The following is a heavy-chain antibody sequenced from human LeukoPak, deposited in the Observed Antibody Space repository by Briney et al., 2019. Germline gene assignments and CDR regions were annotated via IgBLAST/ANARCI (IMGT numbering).Heavy chain of an antibody. D-gene: IGHD3-22*01. CDR3: AKDVGFSSAWPPDY. V-gene: IGHV3-33*06. CDR2: IWYDGSNK. Sequence: GGSLRLSCAAPGFTFSSYGMHWVRQAPGKGLEWVAVIWYDGSNKYYADSVKGRFTLSRDNSKNTLYLQMNSLRAEDTALYYCAKDVGFSSAWPPDYWGQGTLVTASS. J-gene: IGHJ4*02. CDR1: GFTFSSYG.